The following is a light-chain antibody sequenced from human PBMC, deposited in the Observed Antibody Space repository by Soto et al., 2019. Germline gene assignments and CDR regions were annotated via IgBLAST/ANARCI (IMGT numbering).Light chain of an antibody. CDR3: CSYAGSYTYV. Sequence: QPRSVSGSPGQSVTISCTGTSSDVGGYNYVSWYQHHPGKAPKLVIYDVTKRPSGVRDRFSASRSGNTASLTISGLQAEDEADYYCCSYAGSYTYVFGTGTKVTVL. V-gene: IGLV2-11*01. CDR1: SSDVGGYNY. J-gene: IGLJ1*01. CDR2: DVT.